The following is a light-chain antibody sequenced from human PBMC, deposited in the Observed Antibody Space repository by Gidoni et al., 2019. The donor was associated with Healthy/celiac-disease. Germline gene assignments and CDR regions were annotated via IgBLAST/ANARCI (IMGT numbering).Light chain of an antibody. CDR3: QVWESSSDHYV. Sequence: SYVLTPPPHVSVAPGKTARITCGGNNSGSKSVHWYQEKPGQAPVLVIYYDSDRPSGIPERFSGYNAGNTATLTISRVEAGDEADYYCQVWESSSDHYVFGTGTKVTV. V-gene: IGLV3-21*01. CDR2: YDS. CDR1: NSGSKS. J-gene: IGLJ1*01.